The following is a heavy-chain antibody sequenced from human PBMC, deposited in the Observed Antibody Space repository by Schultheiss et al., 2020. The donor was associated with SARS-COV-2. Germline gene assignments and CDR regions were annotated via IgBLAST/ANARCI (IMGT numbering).Heavy chain of an antibody. V-gene: IGHV3-30*03. CDR1: GFIFRSSA. J-gene: IGHJ4*02. CDR2: TSYAGSSK. D-gene: IGHD6-19*01. CDR3: ARLNSSGWYWYFDY. Sequence: GGSLRLSCAASGFIFRSSAMHWVRQAPGKGQEWLEVTSYAGSSKSYADSVKGRFTISRDNSKNSLYLQMNSLRAEDTAVYYCARLNSSGWYWYFDYWGQGTLVTVSS.